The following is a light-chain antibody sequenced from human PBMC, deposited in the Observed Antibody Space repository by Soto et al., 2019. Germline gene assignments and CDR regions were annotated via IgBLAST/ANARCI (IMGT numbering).Light chain of an antibody. Sequence: DIVMTQSPDSLAVSLGERATINCKSSQSLLYSSNNKNYLAWYQQKPGQPPKLLIYWASTRESGVPDRFSGSESGTDFTLTISSLQAEDVAVYYCQQYYSTPFTFGPGTKVDVK. CDR1: QSLLYSSNNKNY. J-gene: IGKJ3*01. V-gene: IGKV4-1*01. CDR2: WAS. CDR3: QQYYSTPFT.